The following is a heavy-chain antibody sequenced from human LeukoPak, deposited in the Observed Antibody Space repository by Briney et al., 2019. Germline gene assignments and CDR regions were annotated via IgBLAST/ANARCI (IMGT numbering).Heavy chain of an antibody. CDR3: AKDHLPGIVVADRDY. V-gene: IGHV3-23*01. Sequence: GGSLRLSCAGSGFTFSSYGMSWVRQAPGKGLEWVSAISGSGGSTYYADSVKGRFTIDRDNSKNTVYLQINSLRAEDTAVYYCAKDHLPGIVVADRDYWGQGTLVTVSS. J-gene: IGHJ4*02. CDR2: ISGSGGST. CDR1: GFTFSSYG. D-gene: IGHD6-19*01.